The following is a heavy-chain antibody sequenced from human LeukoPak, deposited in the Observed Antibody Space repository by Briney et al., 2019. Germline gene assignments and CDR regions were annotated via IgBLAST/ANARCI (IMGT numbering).Heavy chain of an antibody. CDR1: GGSISSSSYY. V-gene: IGHV4-39*01. Sequence: PSETLSLTCTASGGSISSSSYYWGWIRQPPGKGLEWIGSIYYSGSTYYNPSLKSRVTISVDTSKNQFSLKLSSVTAADTAVYYCASEVQLYDYWGQGTLVTVSS. D-gene: IGHD3-10*01. J-gene: IGHJ4*02. CDR2: IYYSGST. CDR3: ASEVQLYDY.